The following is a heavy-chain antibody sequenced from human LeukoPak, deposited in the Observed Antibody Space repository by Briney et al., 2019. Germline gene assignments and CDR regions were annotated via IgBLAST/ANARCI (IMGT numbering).Heavy chain of an antibody. CDR2: IYSGGST. V-gene: IGHV3-53*05. CDR1: GFTVSSNY. Sequence: GGSLRLSCAASGFTVSSNYMSWVRQAPGKGLEWVSVIYSGGSTYYADSVKGRFTISRDNSKNTLYLQMNSLRAEDTALYYCAKGRIAAAAHPFDYWGQGTLVTVSS. J-gene: IGHJ4*02. D-gene: IGHD6-13*01. CDR3: AKGRIAAAAHPFDY.